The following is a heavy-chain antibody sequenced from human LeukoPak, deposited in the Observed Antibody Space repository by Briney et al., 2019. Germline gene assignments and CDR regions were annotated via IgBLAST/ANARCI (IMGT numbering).Heavy chain of an antibody. Sequence: GGSLRLSCAASGFTFSDYYMSWIRQAPGKGLEWVSYISSRGSTIYYADSVKGRFTISRDNAKNSLYLQMNSLSAEDTAVYYCARVSSSGYYCDYWGQGTLVTVSS. CDR2: ISSRGSTI. D-gene: IGHD3-22*01. CDR3: ARVSSSGYYCDY. J-gene: IGHJ4*02. V-gene: IGHV3-11*04. CDR1: GFTFSDYY.